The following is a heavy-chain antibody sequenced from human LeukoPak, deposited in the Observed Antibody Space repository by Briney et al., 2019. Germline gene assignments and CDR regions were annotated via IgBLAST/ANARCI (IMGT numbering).Heavy chain of an antibody. CDR3: ANGGTYSSGP. D-gene: IGHD3-22*01. V-gene: IGHV3-7*01. CDR2: IKPDGSAQ. J-gene: IGHJ5*02. CDR1: GFTFSNSW. Sequence: GGSLRLSCAAPGFTFSNSWMSWVRQAPGKGLEWVATIKPDGSAQYYVDSVKGRFTISRDNAKNSLFLQINSLRAEDTAVYYCANGGTYSSGPWGQGTLVTVSS.